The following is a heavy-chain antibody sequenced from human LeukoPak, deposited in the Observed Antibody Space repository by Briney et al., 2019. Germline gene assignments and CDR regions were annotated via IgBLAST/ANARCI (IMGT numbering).Heavy chain of an antibody. V-gene: IGHV1-18*01. CDR1: GYTFTTYG. D-gene: IGHD6-25*01. CDR3: ARDRGYAPDTFDI. Sequence: ASVKVSCKSSGYTFTTYGLSWVRQAPGQGLEWMGWIGAYNGDTNYAQKLQGRVTMTIDTSTSTAYMELRGLRSDDTAVFYCARDRGYAPDTFDIWGQGTMVTVS. J-gene: IGHJ3*02. CDR2: IGAYNGDT.